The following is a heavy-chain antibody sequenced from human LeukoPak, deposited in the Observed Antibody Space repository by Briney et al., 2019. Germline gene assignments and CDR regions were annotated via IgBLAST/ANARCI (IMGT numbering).Heavy chain of an antibody. CDR3: ARDKRHPLDY. CDR2: ISYDGSKK. Sequence: GGSLRLSCAASGFTFSSYWMSWVRQAPGKGLEWVAVISYDGSKKYYADSVKGRFTISRDNSRNTLYLQMSSLRAEDTAVYYCARDKRHPLDYWGLGTLVTVSA. V-gene: IGHV3-30-3*01. CDR1: GFTFSSYW. J-gene: IGHJ4*02.